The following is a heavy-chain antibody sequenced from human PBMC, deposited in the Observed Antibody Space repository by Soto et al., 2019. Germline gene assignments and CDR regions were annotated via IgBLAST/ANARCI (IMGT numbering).Heavy chain of an antibody. Sequence: SETLSLTCTVSGGSISSSSYYWGWIRQPPGKGLEWIGSIYYSGSTYYNPSLKSRVTISVDTSKNQFSLKLSSVTAADTAVYYCARVGNNCISTSCYRGHRWFDPWGQGTLVTVSS. CDR1: GGSISSSSYY. CDR2: IYYSGST. V-gene: IGHV4-39*01. J-gene: IGHJ5*02. CDR3: ARVGNNCISTSCYRGHRWFDP. D-gene: IGHD2-2*01.